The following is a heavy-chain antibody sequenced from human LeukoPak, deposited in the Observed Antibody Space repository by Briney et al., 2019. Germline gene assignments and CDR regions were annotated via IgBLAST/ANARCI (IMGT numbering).Heavy chain of an antibody. CDR1: GFTFSSYA. D-gene: IGHD4-17*01. V-gene: IGHV3-23*01. CDR3: AKDRGIYGDYAQLDY. J-gene: IGHJ4*02. CDR2: ISGSGDST. Sequence: PGGSLGLSCAASGFTFSSYAMSWVRQAPGKGLEWVSAISGSGDSTYYADSVKGRFTISRDNSKNTLYLQMNSLRAEDTAVYYCAKDRGIYGDYAQLDYWGQGTLVTVSS.